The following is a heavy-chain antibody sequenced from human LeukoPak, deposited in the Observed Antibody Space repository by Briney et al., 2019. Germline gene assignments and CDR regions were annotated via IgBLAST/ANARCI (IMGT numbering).Heavy chain of an antibody. V-gene: IGHV4-30-2*01. CDR2: IYHSGST. CDR1: GGSISSGGYY. J-gene: IGHJ5*02. Sequence: PSETLSLTCAVSGGSISSGGYYWSWIRQPPGKGLEWIGYIYHSGSTYYNPSLKSRVTISVDRSKNQFSLKLSSVTAADTAVYYCARDPYSSSWLGTNWFDPWGQGTLVTVSS. CDR3: ARDPYSSSWLGTNWFDP. D-gene: IGHD6-13*01.